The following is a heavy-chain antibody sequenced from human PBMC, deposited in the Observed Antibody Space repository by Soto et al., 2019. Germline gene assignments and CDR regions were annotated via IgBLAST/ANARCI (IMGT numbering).Heavy chain of an antibody. Sequence: PGGSLRLSCAASGFMFSNYWMSWVRQAPGKGLEWVAIIKQDGSDKYYVDSVKGRFTISRDNAKNSLYLQMNSLRIEDAAVYYCAKNGDSAFDTWGRGTLVTFYS. CDR3: AKNGDSAFDT. V-gene: IGHV3-7*01. J-gene: IGHJ4*02. CDR2: IKQDGSDK. CDR1: GFMFSNYW. D-gene: IGHD7-27*01.